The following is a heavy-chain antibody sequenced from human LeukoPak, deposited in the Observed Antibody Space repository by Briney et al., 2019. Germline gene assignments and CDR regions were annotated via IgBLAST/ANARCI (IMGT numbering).Heavy chain of an antibody. J-gene: IGHJ4*02. CDR2: IKKDGSEK. CDR1: GFTFSNYW. CDR3: AKDPGWELNPRYYFDY. Sequence: GGSLRLSCAASGFTFSNYWMTWVRQAPGKGLEWVANIKKDGSEKNYVDSVKGRFTISRDNSKNTLYLQMNSLRAEDTAVYYCAKDPGWELNPRYYFDYWGQGTLVTVSS. V-gene: IGHV3-7*03. D-gene: IGHD1-26*01.